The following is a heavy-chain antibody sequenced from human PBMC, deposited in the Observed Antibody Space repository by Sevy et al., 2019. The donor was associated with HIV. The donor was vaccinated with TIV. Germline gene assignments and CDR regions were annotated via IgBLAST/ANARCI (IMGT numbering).Heavy chain of an antibody. CDR1: GFTFSSYS. J-gene: IGHJ5*02. CDR2: ISSSSSTI. Sequence: GGSLRLSCAASGFTFSSYSMNWVRQAPGKGLEWVSYISSSSSTIYYADSVKGRFTISRDNAKKSLYLQMNSLRAEDTAVYYCAREPDIVVVPAAPLETNWFDPWGQGTLVTVSS. V-gene: IGHV3-48*01. CDR3: AREPDIVVVPAAPLETNWFDP. D-gene: IGHD2-2*01.